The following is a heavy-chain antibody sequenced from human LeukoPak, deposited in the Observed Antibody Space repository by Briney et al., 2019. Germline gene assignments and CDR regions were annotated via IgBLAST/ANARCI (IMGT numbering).Heavy chain of an antibody. CDR3: ARGSTTVTTTPFDY. J-gene: IGHJ4*02. Sequence: PSETLSLTCTVSGGSISSSSYYWGWIRQPPGKGLEWIGSIYTSGSTNYNPSLKTRVTISVDTSKNQFSLKLSSVTAADTAVYYCARGSTTVTTTPFDYWGQGTLVTVSS. CDR2: IYTSGST. V-gene: IGHV4-39*07. CDR1: GGSISSSSYY. D-gene: IGHD4-17*01.